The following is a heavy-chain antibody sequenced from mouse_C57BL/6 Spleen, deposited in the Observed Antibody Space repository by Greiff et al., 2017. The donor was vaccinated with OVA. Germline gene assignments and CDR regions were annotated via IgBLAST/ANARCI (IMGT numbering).Heavy chain of an antibody. V-gene: IGHV1-82*01. CDR1: GYAFSSSW. Sequence: QVQLQQSGPELVKPGASVKISCKASGYAFSSSWMNWVKQRPGKGLEWIGRIYPGDGDTNYNGKFKGKATLTADKSSSTAYMQLSSLTSEDSAVYFCARDVLDYGSSWRAMDYWGQGTSVTVSS. D-gene: IGHD1-1*01. CDR3: ARDVLDYGSSWRAMDY. J-gene: IGHJ4*01. CDR2: IYPGDGDT.